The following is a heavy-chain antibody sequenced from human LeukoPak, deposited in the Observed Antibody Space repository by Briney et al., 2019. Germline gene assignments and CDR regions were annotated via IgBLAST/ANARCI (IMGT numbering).Heavy chain of an antibody. CDR3: ARDTNGPYSGLYYYYYYMDV. D-gene: IGHD2-8*01. V-gene: IGHV3-21*01. Sequence: GGSLRLSCAASGFTFSNYSMNWVRQAPGKGLEWVSSISSDSSYIYYADSVKGRFTISRDNAENSLYLQMNSLRAEDTAVYYCARDTNGPYSGLYYYYYYMDVWGKGTTVTVSS. CDR2: ISSDSSYI. J-gene: IGHJ6*03. CDR1: GFTFSNYS.